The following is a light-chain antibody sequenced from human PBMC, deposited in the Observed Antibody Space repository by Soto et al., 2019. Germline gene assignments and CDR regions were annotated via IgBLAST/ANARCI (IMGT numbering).Light chain of an antibody. Sequence: QSVLTQPPSVPAAPGQKVTVSCSGSTSDIGNNHVSWYQHLPGAAPKLLIYDDNKRPSGIPDRFSGSKSGTSATLGITGLQTGDDADYYCATWDSSLSVALFGGGTKLTVL. CDR2: DDN. J-gene: IGLJ2*01. CDR1: TSDIGNNH. CDR3: ATWDSSLSVAL. V-gene: IGLV1-51*01.